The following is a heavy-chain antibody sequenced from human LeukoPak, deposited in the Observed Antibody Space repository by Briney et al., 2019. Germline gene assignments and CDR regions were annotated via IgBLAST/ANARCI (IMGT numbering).Heavy chain of an antibody. CDR3: ARGHSTERTRYFFDF. CDR1: GYTFTSYY. J-gene: IGHJ4*02. CDR2: INPSGGST. V-gene: IGHV1-46*01. D-gene: IGHD4-17*01. Sequence: GASVKVSCKASGYTFTSYYMHWVRQAPGQGLEWMGIINPSGGSTSYAQKFQGRVTMTRDTSTSTVYMELSSLRSEDTAVYYCARGHSTERTRYFFDFWGQGTLVTVSS.